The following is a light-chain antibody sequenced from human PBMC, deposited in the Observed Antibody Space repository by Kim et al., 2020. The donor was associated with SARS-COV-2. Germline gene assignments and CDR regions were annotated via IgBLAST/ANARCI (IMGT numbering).Light chain of an antibody. CDR1: SLRSYY. CDR3: NSRDSSGNWGYV. J-gene: IGLJ1*01. V-gene: IGLV3-19*01. CDR2: GKN. Sequence: SSELTQDPAVSVALGQTVRITCQGDSLRSYYASWYQQKPGQAPVLVIYGKNNRPSGIPDRFSGSSSGNTASLTITGAQAEDEADYYCNSRDSSGNWGYVFGTGTKVTVL.